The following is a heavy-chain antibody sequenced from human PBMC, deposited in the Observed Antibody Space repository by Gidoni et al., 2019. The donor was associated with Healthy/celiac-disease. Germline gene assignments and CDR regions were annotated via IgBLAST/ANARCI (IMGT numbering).Heavy chain of an antibody. Sequence: QVQLVESGGGVVQPGRSRRLSCPASGFTFSSYAMHWVRQAPGKGLEWVAVISYDGSNKYYADSVKGRFTISRDNSKNTLYLQMNSLRAEDTAVYYCAREDLEQWLALDYWGQGTLVTVSS. CDR1: GFTFSSYA. CDR2: ISYDGSNK. D-gene: IGHD6-19*01. V-gene: IGHV3-30-3*01. J-gene: IGHJ4*02. CDR3: AREDLEQWLALDY.